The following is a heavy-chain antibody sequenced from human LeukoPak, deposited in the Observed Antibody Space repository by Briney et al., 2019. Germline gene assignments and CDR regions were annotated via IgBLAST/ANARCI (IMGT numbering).Heavy chain of an antibody. Sequence: PGGSLRLSCAASGFTFGSYAMSWVRQAPGKGLEWVSGISWNSGSIGYADSVKGRFTISRDNAKNSLYLQMNSLRAEDMALYYCAKGAGIAVAEGLDVWGKGTTVTVSS. CDR2: ISWNSGSI. D-gene: IGHD6-19*01. J-gene: IGHJ6*04. CDR1: GFTFGSYA. V-gene: IGHV3-9*03. CDR3: AKGAGIAVAEGLDV.